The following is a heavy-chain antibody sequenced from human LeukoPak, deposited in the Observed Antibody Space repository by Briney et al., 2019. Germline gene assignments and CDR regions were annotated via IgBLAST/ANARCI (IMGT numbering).Heavy chain of an antibody. J-gene: IGHJ5*02. CDR2: IYYSGRT. Sequence: SETLSLTCTVSGGSISTYYWSWLRQPPGKGLEWIGYIYYSGRTNYNPPLRSRVTISVDTSKNQFSLKLSSVTAADTAVYYCARDRCSSTSCYKGSIWFDPWGQGTLVTVSS. D-gene: IGHD2-2*02. CDR3: ARDRCSSTSCYKGSIWFDP. V-gene: IGHV4-59*01. CDR1: GGSISTYY.